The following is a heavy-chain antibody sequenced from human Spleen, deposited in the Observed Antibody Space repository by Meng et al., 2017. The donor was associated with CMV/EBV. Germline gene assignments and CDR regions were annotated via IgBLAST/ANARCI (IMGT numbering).Heavy chain of an antibody. CDR2: IYSGGST. Sequence: GGSLRLSCAVSGLTVSSNYMSWVRQAPGKGLEWVSVIYSGGSTYYADSVKGRFTISRDKSMNTLYLQMNSLRADDTAVYYCARGLRATWNNFPSVMDVWGQGTTVTVSS. J-gene: IGHJ6*02. CDR1: GLTVSSNY. V-gene: IGHV3-53*01. D-gene: IGHD1/OR15-1a*01. CDR3: ARGLRATWNNFPSVMDV.